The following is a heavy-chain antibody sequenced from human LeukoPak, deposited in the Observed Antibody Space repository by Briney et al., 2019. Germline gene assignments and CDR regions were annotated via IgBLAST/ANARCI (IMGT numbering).Heavy chain of an antibody. Sequence: SETLSLTCAVSGYSISSGYYWGWLRQPPGKGLEWIASIYHTGTTYYNPSLKSRVTISLDTSKNQFSLKLSSVTAADTAVYYCGRDLGGSGSYYYEWGQGTLVTVSS. CDR1: GYSISSGYY. D-gene: IGHD3-10*01. CDR2: IYHTGTT. V-gene: IGHV4-38-2*02. J-gene: IGHJ4*02. CDR3: GRDLGGSGSYYYE.